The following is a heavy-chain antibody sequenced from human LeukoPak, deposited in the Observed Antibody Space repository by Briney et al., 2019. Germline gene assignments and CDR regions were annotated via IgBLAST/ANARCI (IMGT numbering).Heavy chain of an antibody. CDR2: IRYDGSNK. D-gene: IGHD3-3*01. Sequence: GGSLRLSCAASGFTFDDYGMSWVRQAPGKGLEWVAFIRYDGSNKYYADSVKGRFTISRDNSKNTLYLQMNSLRAEDTAVYYCAKLVGMDYDFWSGTVDYWGQGTLVTVSS. CDR1: GFTFDDYG. CDR3: AKLVGMDYDFWSGTVDY. V-gene: IGHV3-30*02. J-gene: IGHJ4*02.